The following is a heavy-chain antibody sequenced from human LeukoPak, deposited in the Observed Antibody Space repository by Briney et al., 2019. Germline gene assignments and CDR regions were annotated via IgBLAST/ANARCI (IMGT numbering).Heavy chain of an antibody. V-gene: IGHV3-43*01. D-gene: IGHD3-10*01. CDR2: ISWDGGST. Sequence: GGSLRLSCAASGFTFDDYTMHWVRQAPGKGLEWVSLISWDGGSTYYADSVKGRFTISRDNSKNSLYLRMNSLRTEDTALYYCAKDMGGILWFGEATWGQGTLVTVSS. J-gene: IGHJ4*02. CDR1: GFTFDDYT. CDR3: AKDMGGILWFGEAT.